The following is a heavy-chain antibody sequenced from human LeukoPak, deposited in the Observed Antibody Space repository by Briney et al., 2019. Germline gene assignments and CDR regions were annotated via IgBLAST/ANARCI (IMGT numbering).Heavy chain of an antibody. CDR2: IKQDGSEK. V-gene: IGHV3-7*03. J-gene: IGHJ4*02. Sequence: GGSLRLSCAASGFTFSSYWMSWVRQAPGKGLEWVANIKQDGSEKNYVDSVKGRFTISRDTSKNMVFLQMNSLRVEDTAVYYCARGIDYWGRGTLVTVSS. CDR1: GFTFSSYW. CDR3: ARGIDY.